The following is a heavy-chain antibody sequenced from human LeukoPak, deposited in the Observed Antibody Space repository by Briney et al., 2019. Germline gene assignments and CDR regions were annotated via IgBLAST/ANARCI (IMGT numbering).Heavy chain of an antibody. D-gene: IGHD3-22*01. CDR3: AKWPRDSSGYYLLGYYYGMDV. CDR1: GFTFSNYA. CDR2: ISYDGSSK. J-gene: IGHJ6*02. V-gene: IGHV3-30-3*02. Sequence: GGSLRLSCAASGFTFSNYAILWVRQAPGKGLEWVAVISYDGSSKNFADSVKGRFTISRDNSKNTLYLQMNSLTAEDTAVYYCAKWPRDSSGYYLLGYYYGMDVWGQGTTVTVSS.